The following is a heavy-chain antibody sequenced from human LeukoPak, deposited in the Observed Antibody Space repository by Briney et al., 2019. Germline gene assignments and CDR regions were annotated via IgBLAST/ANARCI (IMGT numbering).Heavy chain of an antibody. D-gene: IGHD3-10*01. V-gene: IGHV3-30-3*01. Sequence: GGSLRLSCEASEFILSSYAMSWVRQAPGKGLEWVAVISYDGSNKYYADSVKGRFTISRDNSNNTLYLQMNSLRAEDTAVYYCARSVYLVRGVIKYWGQGTLVTVSS. J-gene: IGHJ4*02. CDR3: ARSVYLVRGVIKY. CDR1: EFILSSYA. CDR2: ISYDGSNK.